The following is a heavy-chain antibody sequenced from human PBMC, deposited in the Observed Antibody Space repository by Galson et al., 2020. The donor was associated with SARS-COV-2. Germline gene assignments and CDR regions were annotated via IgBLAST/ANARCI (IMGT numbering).Heavy chain of an antibody. Sequence: GGSLRLSCAASGFTFSRYGMHWVRQAPGKGLEWVAVIWYDGSNKYYADSVKGRFTISRDNSKNTLYLQMNSLRAEDTAVYYCARGLVDYDYVWGSYRLGAFDIWGQGTMVTVSS. J-gene: IGHJ3*02. V-gene: IGHV3-33*01. CDR3: ARGLVDYDYVWGSYRLGAFDI. CDR2: IWYDGSNK. CDR1: GFTFSRYG. D-gene: IGHD3-16*02.